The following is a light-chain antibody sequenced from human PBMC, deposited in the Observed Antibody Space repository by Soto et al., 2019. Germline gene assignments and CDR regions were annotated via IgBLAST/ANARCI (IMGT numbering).Light chain of an antibody. J-gene: IGLJ3*02. Sequence: QAVVAQPPSVSGAPGQRVTISCTGSSSNIGAGYGVHWYQQLPGTAPKLLIYGNSNRPSGVPDRFSGSKSGTSASLAITGLQAEDEADYHCQSYDNSLSGWVFGGGTKLTVL. CDR1: SSNIGAGYG. CDR2: GNS. CDR3: QSYDNSLSGWV. V-gene: IGLV1-40*01.